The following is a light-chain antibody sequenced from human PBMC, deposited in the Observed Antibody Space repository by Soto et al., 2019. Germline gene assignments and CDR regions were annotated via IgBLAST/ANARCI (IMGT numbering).Light chain of an antibody. CDR1: SGHSNYA. CDR2: VNSDGSH. CDR3: QTWATGSYV. V-gene: IGLV4-69*01. Sequence: QPVLTQSPSASASLGASVKLTCTLSSGHSNYAIAWHQQQSEKGPRYLMKVNSDGSHSKGDGIPDRFSGSSSGAERYRSISSLQSEDEADYYCQTWATGSYVFGTGTKLTVL. J-gene: IGLJ1*01.